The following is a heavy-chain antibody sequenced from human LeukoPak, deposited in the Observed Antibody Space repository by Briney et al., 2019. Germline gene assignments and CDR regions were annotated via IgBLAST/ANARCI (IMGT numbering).Heavy chain of an antibody. Sequence: GGSLRLSCAASGFSLSNYWMSWVRQAPGKGLGWVANINQDGSDKYYVDSVMGRFTISKDNAKNSVYLQMNSLRPEDTAIYYCAWYRVTHGLDVWGQGTTVTVSS. D-gene: IGHD1-1*01. V-gene: IGHV3-7*01. CDR2: INQDGSDK. CDR1: GFSLSNYW. CDR3: AWYRVTHGLDV. J-gene: IGHJ6*02.